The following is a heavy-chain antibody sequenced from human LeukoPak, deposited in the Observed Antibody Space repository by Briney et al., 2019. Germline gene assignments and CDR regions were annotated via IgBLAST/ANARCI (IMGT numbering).Heavy chain of an antibody. J-gene: IGHJ4*02. Sequence: SETLSLTCTVSGGSISSYYWSWIRQPPGKGLEWIGEINHSGSTNYNPSLKSRVTISVDTSKNQFSLKLSSVTAADTAVYYCARVSFANRLRTQHDYWGQGTLVTVSS. CDR1: GGSISSYY. CDR2: INHSGST. CDR3: ARVSFANRLRTQHDY. D-gene: IGHD1-14*01. V-gene: IGHV4-34*01.